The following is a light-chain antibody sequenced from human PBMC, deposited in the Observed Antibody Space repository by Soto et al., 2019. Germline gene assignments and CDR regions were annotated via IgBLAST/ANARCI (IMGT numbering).Light chain of an antibody. J-gene: IGLJ7*01. CDR2: RNN. CDR3: SSWDNHLNGPV. CDR1: SSNIGNNY. V-gene: IGLV1-47*01. Sequence: QSAMTQPPSASGTPGQEGTISCSGSSSNIGNNYVYWYHQVPGKAPKLLIYRNNQRPSGVPDRFSGSKSDTSASLAITGLRSEDDGHYYCSSWDNHLNGPVFGGGTQLTVL.